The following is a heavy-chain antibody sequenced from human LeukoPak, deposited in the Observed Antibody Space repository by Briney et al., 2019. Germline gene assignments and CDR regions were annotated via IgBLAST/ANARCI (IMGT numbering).Heavy chain of an antibody. CDR3: AKGDYTHFDY. D-gene: IGHD4-11*01. CDR1: GFTFSSYG. V-gene: IGHV3-30*02. Sequence: GGSLRLSCAASGFTFSSYGMHWVRQAPGKGLEWVAFIRCDGSNKYYADSVKGRFTISRDNSKNTLYLQMNSLRAEDTAVYYCAKGDYTHFDYWGQGTLVTVSS. J-gene: IGHJ4*02. CDR2: IRCDGSNK.